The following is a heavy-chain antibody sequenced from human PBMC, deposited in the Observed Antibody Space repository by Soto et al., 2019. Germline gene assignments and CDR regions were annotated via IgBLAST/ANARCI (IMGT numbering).Heavy chain of an antibody. D-gene: IGHD6-13*01. Sequence: QVQPVQSGAEVKKPGASVKVSCKASGYTFTSYGISWVRQAPGQGLEWMGWISAYNGNTNYAQKLQGRVTMTTDTSTSTAYMELRSLRSDDTAVYYCARDASAAGTYYYYGMDVWGQGTTVTVSS. V-gene: IGHV1-18*01. J-gene: IGHJ6*02. CDR3: ARDASAAGTYYYYGMDV. CDR2: ISAYNGNT. CDR1: GYTFTSYG.